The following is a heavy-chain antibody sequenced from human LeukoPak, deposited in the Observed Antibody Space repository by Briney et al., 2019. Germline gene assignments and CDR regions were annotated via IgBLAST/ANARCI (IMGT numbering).Heavy chain of an antibody. Sequence: SETLSLTCTVSGGSISSHYWSWIWQPPGKGLEWIGYIYYSGSTNYNPSLKSRVTISVDTSKNQFSLKLSSVTAADTAVYYCARYSGVPAAISYWGQGTLVTVSS. V-gene: IGHV4-59*11. J-gene: IGHJ4*02. CDR1: GGSISSHY. D-gene: IGHD2-2*01. CDR3: ARYSGVPAAISY. CDR2: IYYSGST.